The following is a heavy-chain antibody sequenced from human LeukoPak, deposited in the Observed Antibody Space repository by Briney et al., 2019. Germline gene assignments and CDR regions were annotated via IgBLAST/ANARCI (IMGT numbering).Heavy chain of an antibody. CDR3: ARGGGLDV. D-gene: IGHD3-16*01. Sequence: GGSLRLTCAASGFTFSSYWMNWARQAPGKGLEWVASINHNGNVNYYVDSVEGRFTISRDNAKNSLYLQMSNLRAEDTAVYFCARGGGLDVWGQGATVTVSS. CDR2: INHNGNVN. CDR1: GFTFSSYW. V-gene: IGHV3-7*03. J-gene: IGHJ6*02.